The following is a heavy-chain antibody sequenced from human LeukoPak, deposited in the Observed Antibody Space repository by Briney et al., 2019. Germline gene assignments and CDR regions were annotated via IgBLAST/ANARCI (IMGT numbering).Heavy chain of an antibody. Sequence: GGSLRLSCAASGFTFSSYSMNWVRQAPGKGLEWVSSISSSSSYIYYADSVKGRFTISRDNSKNTLYLQMNSLRAEDTAVYYCARGPPGYSYGSYYYYGMDVWGQGTTVTVSS. D-gene: IGHD5-18*01. CDR2: ISSSSSYI. V-gene: IGHV3-21*01. CDR3: ARGPPGYSYGSYYYYGMDV. J-gene: IGHJ6*02. CDR1: GFTFSSYS.